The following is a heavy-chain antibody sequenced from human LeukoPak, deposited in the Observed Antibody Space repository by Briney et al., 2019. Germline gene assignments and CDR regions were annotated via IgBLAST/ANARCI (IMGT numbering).Heavy chain of an antibody. V-gene: IGHV3-23*01. CDR2: ISGSGGST. J-gene: IGHJ4*02. CDR3: AKTWGSKGRRDYYFDY. CDR1: GFTFSSYA. D-gene: IGHD7-27*01. Sequence: GGSLRLSCAASGFTFSSYAMSGVRQAPGKGREWVSAISGSGGSTYYADSPKGRFTISRDNSKNTLYLQMNSLRAEDTAVYYCAKTWGSKGRRDYYFDYWGQGTLVTVSS.